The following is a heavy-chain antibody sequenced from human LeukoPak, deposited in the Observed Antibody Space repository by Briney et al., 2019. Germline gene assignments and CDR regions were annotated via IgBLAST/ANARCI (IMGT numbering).Heavy chain of an antibody. CDR2: IYHSGST. CDR1: GGSISSSNW. V-gene: IGHV4-4*02. Sequence: SETLSLTCAVSGGSISSSNWWSWVRQPPGKGLEWIGEIYHSGSTNYNPSLKSRVTISVDKSKNQFSLKLSSVTAADTAVYYCAREAPCSGVCYVDYYYYMDVWGKGTTVTVSS. D-gene: IGHD2-8*01. J-gene: IGHJ6*03. CDR3: AREAPCSGVCYVDYYYYMDV.